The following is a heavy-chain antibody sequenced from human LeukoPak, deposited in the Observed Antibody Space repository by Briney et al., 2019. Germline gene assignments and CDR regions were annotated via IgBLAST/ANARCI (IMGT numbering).Heavy chain of an antibody. Sequence: SETLSLTWAVYGGSFSGYYWSWIRQPPGKGLEWIGEINHSGSTNYNPSLKSRVTISVDTSKNQFSLKLSSVTAADTAVYYCARRARGRKRYNWNLPDWDYWGQGTLVTVSS. CDR1: GGSFSGYY. V-gene: IGHV4-34*01. CDR2: INHSGST. D-gene: IGHD1-1*01. CDR3: ARRARGRKRYNWNLPDWDY. J-gene: IGHJ4*02.